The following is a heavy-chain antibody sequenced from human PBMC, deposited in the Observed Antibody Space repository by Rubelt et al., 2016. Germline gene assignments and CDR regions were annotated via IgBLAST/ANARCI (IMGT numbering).Heavy chain of an antibody. J-gene: IGHJ6*02. D-gene: IGHD1-26*01. V-gene: IGHV4-34*11. CDR1: GGSVSGYF. Sequence: QVQLQQWGAGLLKPSETLSLTCAVYGGSVSGYFWTWIRQAPGKGLEWIGYIYYSGSTNYHPSLKSRVTISVDTSKNQFSLKLGSVTAADTAVYYCARALRVGATTIHYYYGMDVWGQGTT. CDR2: IYYSGST. CDR3: ARALRVGATTIHYYYGMDV.